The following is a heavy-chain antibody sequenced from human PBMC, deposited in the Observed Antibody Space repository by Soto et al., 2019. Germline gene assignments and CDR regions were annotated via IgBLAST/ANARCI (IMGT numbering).Heavy chain of an antibody. Sequence: EVQLVESGGGLVKPGGSLRLSCAASGFTFSSYSMVWVRQAPEKGLEWVSSIGGSSGHIYYADSLKGRSTISRDNAKNSLYLQITSLRVDDTAVYYCARTNGAYSNYFDYWGQGTLVTVSS. V-gene: IGHV3-21*01. CDR1: GFTFSSYS. J-gene: IGHJ4*02. CDR3: ARTNGAYSNYFDY. D-gene: IGHD2-8*01. CDR2: IGGSSGHI.